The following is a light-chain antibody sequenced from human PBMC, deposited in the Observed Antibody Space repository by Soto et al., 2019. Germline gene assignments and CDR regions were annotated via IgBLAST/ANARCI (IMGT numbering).Light chain of an antibody. CDR1: SSDVGRYNY. V-gene: IGLV2-11*01. J-gene: IGLJ2*01. CDR3: CAHTGTSIL. Sequence: QPVLTQPPSVSGSPGQSVTISCTGTSSDVGRYNYVSWYQQRPGKAPKLIIYDVIKRPSGVPDRFSGSKSGNTASLTISGLQADDEANYCCCAHTGTSILFGGGTKVTVL. CDR2: DVI.